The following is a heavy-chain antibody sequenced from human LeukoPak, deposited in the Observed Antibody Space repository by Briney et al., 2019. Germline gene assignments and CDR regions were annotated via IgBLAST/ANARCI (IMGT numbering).Heavy chain of an antibody. D-gene: IGHD3-10*01. CDR3: ARDGSGTFLDY. Sequence: GGSLRLSCAASGFTFRTYAIHWVRQAPGKGLEWVAVISYDGGNKYYADSVKGRFTISRDNAKNSLYLQTNSLRAEDTAVYYCARDGSGTFLDYWGQGTLVTVSS. V-gene: IGHV3-30-3*01. CDR2: ISYDGGNK. CDR1: GFTFRTYA. J-gene: IGHJ4*02.